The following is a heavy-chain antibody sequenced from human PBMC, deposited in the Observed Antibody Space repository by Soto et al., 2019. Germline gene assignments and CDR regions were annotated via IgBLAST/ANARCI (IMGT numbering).Heavy chain of an antibody. V-gene: IGHV1-69*01. CDR2: IMPASDTT. J-gene: IGHJ6*02. Sequence: QVQLVQSGAAVRKPGSSVKVSCQTSGGTFNNFAFTCVRQAPGQGLEWLGGIMPASDTTNSAARFQGRIMVTADDLTNTVYMEVKTLRFAETAADSWATATITPVSATFSHYGMDVGGQGTTVSVSS. CDR1: GGTFNNFA. D-gene: IGHD6-25*01. CDR3: ATATITPVSATFSHYGMDV.